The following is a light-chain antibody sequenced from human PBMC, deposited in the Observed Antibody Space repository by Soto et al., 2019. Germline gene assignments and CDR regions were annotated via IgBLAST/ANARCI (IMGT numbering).Light chain of an antibody. V-gene: IGLV2-14*01. J-gene: IGLJ1*01. CDR2: EVS. CDR3: SSYTDDTTYV. CDR1: SSDVGAYNY. Sequence: QSALTQPASVSGSPGQSITISCTGTSSDVGAYNYVSWFQQHPGKAPTLIISEVSNRPSGVSNRFSGSKSGNAASLTISGLQAEDEADYYCSSYTDDTTYVFGTGTKVTVL.